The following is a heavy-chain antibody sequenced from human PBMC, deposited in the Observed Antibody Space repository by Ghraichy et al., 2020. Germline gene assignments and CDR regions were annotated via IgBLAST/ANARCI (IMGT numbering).Heavy chain of an antibody. V-gene: IGHV4-34*01. CDR1: GGPFSGHY. CDR3: ARGGTYSDFWGGDF. Sequence: SETLSLTCAVYGGPFSGHYCSWFRQPPGKGLEWIGEINHSGSTNYNPSLKSRVTMSGDTSKNQFSLKLNSVTAADTAVYYCARGGTYSDFWGGDFWGQGTLVTVSS. CDR2: INHSGST. D-gene: IGHD3-3*01. J-gene: IGHJ4*02.